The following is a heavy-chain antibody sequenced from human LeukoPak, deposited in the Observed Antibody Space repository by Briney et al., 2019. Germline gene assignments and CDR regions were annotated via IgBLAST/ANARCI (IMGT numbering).Heavy chain of an antibody. CDR3: ARLEGGSSSPSIFDY. CDR2: IYPADSTA. J-gene: IGHJ4*02. Sequence: GESLKISCKASGYSFTTYWIGWVRQMPGKGLEWMGIIYPADSTAHYSPSFQGQVTISADKSISTAYLQWSSLKASDTAMYYCARLEGGSSSPSIFDYWGQGTLVTVSS. CDR1: GYSFTTYW. D-gene: IGHD6-6*01. V-gene: IGHV5-51*01.